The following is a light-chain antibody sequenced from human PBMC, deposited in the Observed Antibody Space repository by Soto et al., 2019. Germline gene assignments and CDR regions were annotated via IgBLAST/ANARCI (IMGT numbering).Light chain of an antibody. Sequence: QTVVSQEPSFSVSPGETVTLTCGLTSASVLTSYYPSWYQQTPGQAPRTLIYSTNIRSSGVPDRFSGSILGNKAALTITGAQADDESDYYCASWDDSLDVVVFGGGTKLTVL. CDR1: SASVLTSYY. CDR2: STN. J-gene: IGLJ2*01. V-gene: IGLV8-61*01. CDR3: ASWDDSLDVVV.